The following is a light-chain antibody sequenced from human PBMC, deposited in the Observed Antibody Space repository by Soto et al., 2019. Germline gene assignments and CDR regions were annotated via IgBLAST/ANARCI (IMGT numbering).Light chain of an antibody. V-gene: IGKV3-15*01. CDR3: QQYNNWPT. CDR1: QSVDSSF. CDR2: GAS. Sequence: EIVLTQSPGTLSLSPGERAPLSCRASQSVDSSFLGWYQQKPGQAPRLLIYGASTRATGIPARFSGSGSGTEFTLTISSLQSEGFAVYYCQQYNNWPTFGQGTKVDIK. J-gene: IGKJ1*01.